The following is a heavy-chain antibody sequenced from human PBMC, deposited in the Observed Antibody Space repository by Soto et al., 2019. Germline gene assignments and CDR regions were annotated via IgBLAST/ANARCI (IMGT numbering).Heavy chain of an antibody. Sequence: SVKVSCKASGGTFSSYAISWVRQAPGQGLKWMGGIIPIFGTANYAQKFQGRVTITADESTSTAYMELSSLRSEDTAVYYCASRPYYDIYPTTYYYYGMDVWGQGTTVTVSS. CDR3: ASRPYYDIYPTTYYYYGMDV. J-gene: IGHJ6*02. V-gene: IGHV1-69*13. D-gene: IGHD3-9*01. CDR2: IIPIFGTA. CDR1: GGTFSSYA.